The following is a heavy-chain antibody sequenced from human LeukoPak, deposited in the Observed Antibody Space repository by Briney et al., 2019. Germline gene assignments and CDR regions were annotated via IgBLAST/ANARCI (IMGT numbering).Heavy chain of an antibody. D-gene: IGHD4/OR15-4a*01. J-gene: IGHJ3*02. CDR1: GFTFSSYA. CDR3: ARIGATVDAFDI. Sequence: QPGGSLRLSCAASGFTFSSYAMHWVRQAPGKGLEWVAVISYDGSNKYYADSVKGRFTISRDNSKNTLYLQMNSLRAGDTAVYFCARIGATVDAFDIWGQGTMVTVSS. V-gene: IGHV3-30*03. CDR2: ISYDGSNK.